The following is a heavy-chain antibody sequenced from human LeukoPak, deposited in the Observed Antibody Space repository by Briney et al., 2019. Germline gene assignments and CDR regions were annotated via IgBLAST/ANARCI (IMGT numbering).Heavy chain of an antibody. V-gene: IGHV3-23*01. Sequence: GGSLRLSCAASGFSVSSFSMNWVRQAPGKGLEWVSAISGSGGSTYYADSVKGRFTISRDNSKNTLYLQMNSLRAEDTAVYYCAKDLPFDPWGQGTLVTVSS. CDR1: GFSVSSFS. CDR3: AKDLPFDP. CDR2: ISGSGGST. J-gene: IGHJ5*02.